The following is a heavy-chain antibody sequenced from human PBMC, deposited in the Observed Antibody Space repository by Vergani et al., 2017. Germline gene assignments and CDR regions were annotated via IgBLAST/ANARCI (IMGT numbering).Heavy chain of an antibody. CDR2: INPNSGGT. V-gene: IGHV1-2*02. Sequence: QVHLVQSGAEVKKPGASVKVSCKASGYTFTGYYMHWVRQAPGQGLEWMGCINPNSGGTNYAQKFQGRVTMTRDTSISTAYMELSRLRSDDTAVYYCARVRASVRYFDWLGDWGQGTLVTVSS. CDR3: ARVRASVRYFDWLGD. CDR1: GYTFTGYY. J-gene: IGHJ4*02. D-gene: IGHD3-9*01.